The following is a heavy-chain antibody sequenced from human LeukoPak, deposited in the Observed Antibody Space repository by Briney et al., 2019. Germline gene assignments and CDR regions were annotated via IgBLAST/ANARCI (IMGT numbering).Heavy chain of an antibody. V-gene: IGHV4-30-4*01. Sequence: SETLSLTCTVSGGSISSGDYYWSWIRQPPGKGLEWIGYIYYSGSTYYNPSLKSRVTISVDTSKNQFSLKLSSVTAADTAVYYCARALRSSSSPIDYWGQGTLVTISS. J-gene: IGHJ4*02. CDR1: GGSISSGDYY. CDR3: ARALRSSSSPIDY. D-gene: IGHD6-6*01. CDR2: IYYSGST.